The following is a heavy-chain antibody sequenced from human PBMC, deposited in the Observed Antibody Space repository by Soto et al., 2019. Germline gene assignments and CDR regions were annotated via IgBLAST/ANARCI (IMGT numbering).Heavy chain of an antibody. CDR2: IYYSGST. D-gene: IGHD3-3*01. V-gene: IGHV4-39*01. Sequence: QLQLQESGPGLVKPSETLSLTCTVSGGSISSSSYYWGWIRQPPGKGLEWIGSIYYSGSTYYNPSLKSRVTISVDTSKNQFSLKLSSVTAADTAVYYCARLGYYDFWSGYYIRQTRNNWFDPWGQGTLVTVSS. CDR1: GGSISSSSYY. J-gene: IGHJ5*02. CDR3: ARLGYYDFWSGYYIRQTRNNWFDP.